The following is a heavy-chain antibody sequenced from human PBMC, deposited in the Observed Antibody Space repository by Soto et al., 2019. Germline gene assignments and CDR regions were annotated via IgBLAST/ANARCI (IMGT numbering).Heavy chain of an antibody. CDR1: GFTFSSYA. CDR3: ARDLRLGYSYGYFVDYYYYGMDV. Sequence: QVQLVESGGGVVQPGRSLRLSCAASGFTFSSYAMHWVRQAPGKGLEWVAVISYDGSNKYYADSVKGRFTISRDNSKNTLYLQMNSLRAEDTAVYYCARDLRLGYSYGYFVDYYYYGMDVWGQGTTVTVSS. CDR2: ISYDGSNK. D-gene: IGHD5-18*01. J-gene: IGHJ6*02. V-gene: IGHV3-30-3*01.